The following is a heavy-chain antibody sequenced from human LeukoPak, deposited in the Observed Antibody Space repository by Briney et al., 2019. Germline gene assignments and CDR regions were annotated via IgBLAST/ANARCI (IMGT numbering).Heavy chain of an antibody. V-gene: IGHV4-59*01. CDR1: GGSISSYY. CDR2: IYYSGST. CDR3: ARGHYYDSSGYYYFDY. J-gene: IGHJ4*02. D-gene: IGHD3-22*01. Sequence: SETLSLTCTVSGGSISSYYWSWIRQPPGKGLEWIGYIYYSGSTNYNPSLKSRVTISVDTSKNQFSLKLSSVTAADTAVYYCARGHYYDSSGYYYFDYWGQGTLVTVSS.